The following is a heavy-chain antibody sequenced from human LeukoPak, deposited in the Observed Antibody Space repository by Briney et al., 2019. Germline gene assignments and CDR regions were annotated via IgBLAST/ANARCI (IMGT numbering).Heavy chain of an antibody. CDR3: AREARIAAAGPPDWFDH. Sequence: GSSVKVSCKASGGTFSSYAISWVRQAPGQGLEWMGGIIPIFGTANYAQKFQGRVTITADESTSTAYMELSSLRSEDTAVYYCAREARIAAAGPPDWFDHWGQGTLVTVSS. D-gene: IGHD6-13*01. CDR2: IIPIFGTA. CDR1: GGTFSSYA. J-gene: IGHJ5*02. V-gene: IGHV1-69*01.